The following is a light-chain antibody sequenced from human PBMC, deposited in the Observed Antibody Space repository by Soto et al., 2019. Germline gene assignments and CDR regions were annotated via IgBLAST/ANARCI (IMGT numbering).Light chain of an antibody. CDR2: LGS. V-gene: IGKV2-28*01. CDR1: QSLLQSNGYNY. Sequence: DIVMTQSPLSLPVTPGEPASISCRSSQSLLQSNGYNYLDWYLQKPGQSPQLLIYLGSNRASGVPDRFSGSGAGTDFTLKISRVEAEDVGVYYCMQHLQSWTFGQGTKVEIK. CDR3: MQHLQSWT. J-gene: IGKJ1*01.